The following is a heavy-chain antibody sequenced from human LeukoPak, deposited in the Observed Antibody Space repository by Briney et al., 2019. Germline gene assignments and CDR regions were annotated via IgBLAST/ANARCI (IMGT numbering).Heavy chain of an antibody. V-gene: IGHV3-21*01. CDR3: ARVGSMITFGGVFDY. J-gene: IGHJ4*02. CDR2: ISSSSSYI. Sequence: GGSLRLSCAASGFTFSSYSMNWVRKAPGKGLEWVSSISSSSSYIYYADSVKGRFTISRDNAKNSLYLQMNSLRAEDTAVYYCARVGSMITFGGVFDYWGQGTLVTVSS. CDR1: GFTFSSYS. D-gene: IGHD3-16*01.